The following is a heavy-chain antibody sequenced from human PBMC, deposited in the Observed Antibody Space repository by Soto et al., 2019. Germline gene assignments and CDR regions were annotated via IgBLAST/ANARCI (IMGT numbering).Heavy chain of an antibody. V-gene: IGHV3-30*18. J-gene: IGHJ4*02. CDR2: ILNDGSNE. CDR3: AKVFRPGYCTTSSCYGFDH. Sequence: QVQLVESGGDVVQPERSLRLSCAASGFTFSDYGMHWVRQAPGKGLEWVAVILNDGSNENYIDSVKGRFTISRDNSKNTLYLTMNSLKVEDTAGEYGAKVFRPGYCTTSSCYGFDHWGQGPLVPVSS. CDR1: GFTFSDYG. D-gene: IGHD2-2*03.